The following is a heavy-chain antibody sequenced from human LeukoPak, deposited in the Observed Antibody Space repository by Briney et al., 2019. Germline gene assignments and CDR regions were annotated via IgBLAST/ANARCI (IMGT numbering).Heavy chain of an antibody. CDR3: ATNRVWGSYRYGAFDI. CDR1: GGSISSSSYY. J-gene: IGHJ3*02. CDR2: IYYSGST. V-gene: IGHV4-61*05. D-gene: IGHD3-16*02. Sequence: PSETLSLTCTVSGGSISSSSYYWGWIRQPPGKGLEWIGYIYYSGSTNYNPSLKSRVTISVDTSKNQFSLKLSSVTAADTAVYYCATNRVWGSYRYGAFDIWGQGTMVTVSS.